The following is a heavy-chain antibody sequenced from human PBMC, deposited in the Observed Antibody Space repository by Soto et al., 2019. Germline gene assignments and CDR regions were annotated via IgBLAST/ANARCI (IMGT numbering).Heavy chain of an antibody. J-gene: IGHJ4*02. V-gene: IGHV5-51*01. CDR1: GYSFTSYW. Sequence: GESLKISCKGSGYSFTSYWIGWVRQMPGKGLEWMGIIYPGDSDTRYSPSFQGQVTISADKSISTAYLQWSSLKASDTAMYYCARLEVRWGSGYPGPFDYWGQGTLVTVSS. D-gene: IGHD3-22*01. CDR2: IYPGDSDT. CDR3: ARLEVRWGSGYPGPFDY.